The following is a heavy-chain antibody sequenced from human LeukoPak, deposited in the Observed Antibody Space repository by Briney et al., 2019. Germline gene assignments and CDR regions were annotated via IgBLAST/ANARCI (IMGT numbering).Heavy chain of an antibody. J-gene: IGHJ4*02. CDR3: ARTRYYYNSRSYGAPYYFDY. CDR1: GGSISSESYY. V-gene: IGHV4-39*07. D-gene: IGHD3-10*01. Sequence: SQTLSLTCTVSGGSISSESYYWSWIRQPPGKGLEWIGEINHSGSTNYNPSLKSRVTISVDTSKNQFSLKLSSVTAADTAVYYCARTRYYYNSRSYGAPYYFDYWGQGTLVTVSS. CDR2: INHSGST.